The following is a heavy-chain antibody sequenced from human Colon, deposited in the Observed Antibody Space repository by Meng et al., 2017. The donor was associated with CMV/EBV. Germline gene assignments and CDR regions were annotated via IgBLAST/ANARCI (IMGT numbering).Heavy chain of an antibody. J-gene: IGHJ4*02. CDR3: ARNDHATAGDY. CDR1: GFPLNSHG. Sequence: GESLKISCAVSGFPLNSHGMHWVRQAPGKGLEWVSSISSGLSHIYYADSVKGRFSISRDDAKNSLFLQMNSLRDEDTAVYYCARNDHATAGDYWGQGTLVTVSS. D-gene: IGHD5-18*01. V-gene: IGHV3-21*01. CDR2: ISSGLSHI.